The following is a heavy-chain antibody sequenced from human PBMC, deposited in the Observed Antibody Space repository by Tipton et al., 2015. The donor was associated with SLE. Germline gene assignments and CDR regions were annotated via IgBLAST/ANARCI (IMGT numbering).Heavy chain of an antibody. D-gene: IGHD6-13*01. CDR2: IYYSGST. V-gene: IGHV4-59*01. CDR3: ARDLLGSSWPNYYWYGMDV. CDR1: GGSISSYY. J-gene: IGHJ6*02. Sequence: TLSLTCTVSGGSISSYYWSWIRQPPGKGLEWIGYIYYSGSTNYNPSLKSRVTISVDTSKNQFSLKLSSVTAADTAVYYCARDLLGSSWPNYYWYGMDVWGQGTTVTVSS.